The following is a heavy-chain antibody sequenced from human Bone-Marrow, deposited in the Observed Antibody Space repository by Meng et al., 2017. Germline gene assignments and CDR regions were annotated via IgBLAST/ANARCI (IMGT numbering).Heavy chain of an antibody. J-gene: IGHJ4*02. CDR3: AASPGWWRIDS. D-gene: IGHD6-19*01. V-gene: IGHV4-4*02. CDR2: FHHSGTT. CDR1: GASVSSGYW. Sequence: QGQLQASGPGLVNPSGTSSLTFGVSGASVSSGYWWTWVRQPPGKGLEWIGEFHHSGTTNYNPSLRSRVTISVDTSKNQFSLRLTSVTAADTAVYYCAASPGWWRIDSWGQGTLVTVSS.